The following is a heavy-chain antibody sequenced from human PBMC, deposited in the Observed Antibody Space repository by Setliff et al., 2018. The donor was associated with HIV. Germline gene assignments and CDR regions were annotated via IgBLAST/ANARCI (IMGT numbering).Heavy chain of an antibody. CDR3: TTDLGGSYHGWNY. J-gene: IGHJ4*02. V-gene: IGHV3-15*07. Sequence: GGSLRLSCAVSGFTFSDAWMNWVRQAPGKGLEWVGRIKTKTAGGTTDYAAPVKGRFTISRDDSQNNLYLQMNSLKTEDTAVYYCTTDLGGSYHGWNYWGQGTLVTVSS. D-gene: IGHD1-26*01. CDR2: IKTKTAGGTT. CDR1: GFTFSDAW.